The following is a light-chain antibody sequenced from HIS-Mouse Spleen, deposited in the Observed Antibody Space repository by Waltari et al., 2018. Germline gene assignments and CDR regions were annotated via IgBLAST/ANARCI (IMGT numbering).Light chain of an antibody. Sequence: QSALTQPRSVSGSPGQSVTISCTGTSSDVGGYNYVSCYQQHPGKAPKLMIYDVSKRPSGVPDRFSGSKSGNTASLTISGLQAEDEADYYCCSYAGSCVVFGGGTKLTVL. V-gene: IGLV2-11*01. CDR2: DVS. CDR1: SSDVGGYNY. CDR3: CSYAGSCVV. J-gene: IGLJ2*01.